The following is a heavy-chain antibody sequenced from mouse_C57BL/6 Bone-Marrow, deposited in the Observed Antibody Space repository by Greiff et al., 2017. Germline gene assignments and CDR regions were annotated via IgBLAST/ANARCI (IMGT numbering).Heavy chain of an antibody. Sequence: QVQLQQSGPELVKPGASVKLSCKASGYTFTSYDINWVQQRPGQGLEWIGWLYPRDGSTTYNEKFKGKATLTVDTSSSTAYMELHSLASEDSAVYFWARVEFDGSRGDWYFDVWGTGTTVTGSS. V-gene: IGHV1-85*01. CDR1: GYTFTSYD. CDR3: ARVEFDGSRGDWYFDV. D-gene: IGHD1-1*01. CDR2: LYPRDGST. J-gene: IGHJ1*03.